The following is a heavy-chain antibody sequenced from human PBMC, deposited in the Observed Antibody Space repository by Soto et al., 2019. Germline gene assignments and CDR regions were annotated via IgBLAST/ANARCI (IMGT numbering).Heavy chain of an antibody. CDR3: AKGAGTGMGDDNYAMDV. CDR2: ISSSGDAA. Sequence: EAQLMESGGGLVQPGGSLRLSCAASGLTFRNYAMSWVRQAPGKGLEWVSAISSSGDAAFYAVSVKGRFTISRDNSRNTLFLQMHSLRAEDMGEYYCAKGAGTGMGDDNYAMDVWGQGTTVIVSS. J-gene: IGHJ6*02. V-gene: IGHV3-23*01. CDR1: GLTFRNYA. D-gene: IGHD5-18*01.